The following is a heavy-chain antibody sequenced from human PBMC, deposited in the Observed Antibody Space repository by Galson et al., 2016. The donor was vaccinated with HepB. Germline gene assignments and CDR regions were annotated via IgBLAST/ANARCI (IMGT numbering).Heavy chain of an antibody. CDR2: IYHSGST. CDR1: GGSISSSNW. V-gene: IGHV4-4*02. CDR3: ARAKQQLVNDY. D-gene: IGHD6-13*01. J-gene: IGHJ4*02. Sequence: SETLSLTCAVSGGSISSSNWWSWVRQPPGKGLEWIGEIYHSGSTNYNPSLKSRVTISVDKSENQFSLKLSSVTAADTAVYYCARAKQQLVNDYWGQGTLVTVSS.